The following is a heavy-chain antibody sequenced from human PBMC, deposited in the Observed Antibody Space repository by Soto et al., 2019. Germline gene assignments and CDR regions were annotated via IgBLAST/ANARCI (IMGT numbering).Heavy chain of an antibody. Sequence: GGSLRLSCAASGCTFSSYGLHWIRQTPSKGLEWVAVIWYDGSTKDYAESVKGRFTISRDNSKNTLYMQMNSLRAEDTAVYYCARADYYDSSGPYYGMDVWGQGTTVTVSS. CDR3: ARADYYDSSGPYYGMDV. V-gene: IGHV3-33*01. CDR1: GCTFSSYG. J-gene: IGHJ6*02. D-gene: IGHD3-22*01. CDR2: IWYDGSTK.